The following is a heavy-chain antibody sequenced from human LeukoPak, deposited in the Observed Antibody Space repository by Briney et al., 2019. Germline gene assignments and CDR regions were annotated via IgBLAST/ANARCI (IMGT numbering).Heavy chain of an antibody. V-gene: IGHV4-39*01. CDR1: GGSISSSSYY. CDR2: IYYSGST. D-gene: IGHD3-22*01. J-gene: IGHJ4*02. Sequence: PSETLSLTCTVSGGSISSSSYYWGWIRQPPGKGLEWIGSIYYSGSTYYNPSLKSRVTISADTSKNQFSLKLSSVTAADTAVYYYARVGYYDSSGYYSLIIDYWGQGALVTVSA. CDR3: ARVGYYDSSGYYSLIIDY.